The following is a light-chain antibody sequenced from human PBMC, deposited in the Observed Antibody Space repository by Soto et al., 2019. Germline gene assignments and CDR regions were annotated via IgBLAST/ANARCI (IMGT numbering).Light chain of an antibody. CDR3: QQYYSTPWT. V-gene: IGKV4-1*01. J-gene: IGKJ1*01. Sequence: DIVMTQSPELLAVSLGERATINCKSSQSVLYSSNKKNYLAWYQHKAGQPPKLLIYWASTRESGVPDRFSGSGSGTDFTLTISSLQAEDVAVYYCQQYYSTPWTFGQGTKVEIK. CDR2: WAS. CDR1: QSVLYSSNKKNY.